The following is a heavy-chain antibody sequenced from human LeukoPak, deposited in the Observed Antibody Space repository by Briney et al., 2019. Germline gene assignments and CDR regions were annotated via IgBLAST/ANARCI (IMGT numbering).Heavy chain of an antibody. CDR1: GFTLSSYW. CDR2: VNQDGSEK. Sequence: GGSLRLSCAASGFTLSSYWMSWVGKAPGIGLEGLANVNQDGSEKYYVDSVKGRFTISRDNAKNSLFLQMNSLRAEDTAVYYCARTINRRDYRDWGQGTLVTVSS. V-gene: IGHV3-7*05. CDR3: ARTINRRDYRD. D-gene: IGHD4-17*01. J-gene: IGHJ4*02.